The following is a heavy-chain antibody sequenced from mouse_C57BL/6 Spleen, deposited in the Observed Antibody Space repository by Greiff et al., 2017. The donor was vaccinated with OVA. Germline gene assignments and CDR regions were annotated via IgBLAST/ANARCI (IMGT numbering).Heavy chain of an antibody. Sequence: QVQLKQSGAELVRPGASVTLSCKASGYTFTDYEMHWVKQTPVHGLEWIGAIDPETGGTAYNQKFKGKAILTADKSSSTAYMELRSLTSEDSAVYYCTRGFTTVVEGYFDVWGTGTTVTVSS. J-gene: IGHJ1*03. CDR1: GYTFTDYE. CDR2: IDPETGGT. D-gene: IGHD1-1*01. V-gene: IGHV1-15*01. CDR3: TRGFTTVVEGYFDV.